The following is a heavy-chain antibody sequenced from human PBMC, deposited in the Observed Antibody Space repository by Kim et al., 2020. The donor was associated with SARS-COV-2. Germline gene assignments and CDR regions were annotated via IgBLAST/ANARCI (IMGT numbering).Heavy chain of an antibody. D-gene: IGHD5-18*01. CDR1: GFTFSSHA. CDR3: ATDDTLEY. J-gene: IGHJ4*02. Sequence: GGSLRLSCVASGFTFSSHAMSWVRQAPGKGLQWVSAIRGVGGSTYYVDSVQGRFTTSRDDAKNTLYLQMNSLRVDDTAVYYCATDDTLEYWGQGTLDAV. V-gene: IGHV3-23*01. CDR2: IRGVGGST.